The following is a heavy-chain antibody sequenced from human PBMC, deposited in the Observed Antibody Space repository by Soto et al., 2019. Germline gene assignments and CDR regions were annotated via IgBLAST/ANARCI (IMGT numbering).Heavy chain of an antibody. V-gene: IGHV1-8*01. CDR2: MNPNSGNT. D-gene: IGHD5-18*01. J-gene: IGHJ4*02. Sequence: QVQLVQSGAEVKKPGASVKVSCKASGYTFTSYDINWVRQATGQGLEWMGWMNPNSGNTGYAQKFQGRVTMTRNTSISTAYMEQSSLRSEDTAVYYCATPRGYSYGFDYWGQGTLVTVSS. CDR1: GYTFTSYD. CDR3: ATPRGYSYGFDY.